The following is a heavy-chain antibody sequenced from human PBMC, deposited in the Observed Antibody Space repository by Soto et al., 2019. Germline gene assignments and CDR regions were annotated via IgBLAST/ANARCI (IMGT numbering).Heavy chain of an antibody. Sequence: PSETLSLTCTVSGGSISSGDYYWSWIRQPPGKGLEWIGYIYYSGSTYYNPSLKSRVTISVDTSKNQFSLKLSSVTAADTAVYYCASDRGFYYDSSGYYSAYYGMDVWGQGTTVTVSS. CDR3: ASDRGFYYDSSGYYSAYYGMDV. V-gene: IGHV4-30-4*01. D-gene: IGHD3-22*01. J-gene: IGHJ6*02. CDR1: GGSISSGDYY. CDR2: IYYSGST.